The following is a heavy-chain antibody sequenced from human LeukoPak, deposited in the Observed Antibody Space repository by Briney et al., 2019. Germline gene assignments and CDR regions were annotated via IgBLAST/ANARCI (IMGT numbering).Heavy chain of an antibody. CDR1: GGSISSGSYY. V-gene: IGHV4-61*02. J-gene: IGHJ5*02. Sequence: SETLSLTCTASGGSISSGSYYWSWIRQPAGKGLEWIGRIYTSGSTNYNPSLKSRVTISVDTSKNQFSLKLSSVTAADTAVYYCARSKAHLSTSWYGTWFDPWGQGTLVTVSS. D-gene: IGHD2-2*01. CDR2: IYTSGST. CDR3: ARSKAHLSTSWYGTWFDP.